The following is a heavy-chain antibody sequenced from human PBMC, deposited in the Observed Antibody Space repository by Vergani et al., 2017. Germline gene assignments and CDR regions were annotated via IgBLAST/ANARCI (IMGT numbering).Heavy chain of an antibody. J-gene: IGHJ5*02. CDR1: GGSISSGGYS. CDR3: ARARAAAGSVWFDP. Sequence: QLQLQESGSGLVKPSQTLSLTCAVSGGSISSGGYSWSWIRQPPGKGLEWIGYIYHSGSTYYNPSLKSRVPISVDRSKNQFSLKLSSVTAADTAVYYCARARAAAGSVWFDPWGQGTLVTVSS. D-gene: IGHD6-13*01. V-gene: IGHV4-30-2*01. CDR2: IYHSGST.